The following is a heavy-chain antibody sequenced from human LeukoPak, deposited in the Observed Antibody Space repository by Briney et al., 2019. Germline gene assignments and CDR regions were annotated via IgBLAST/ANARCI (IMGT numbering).Heavy chain of an antibody. D-gene: IGHD3-22*01. CDR3: ARDKTGITMIVGGEFDY. V-gene: IGHV1-69*13. Sequence: SVKVSCKASGGTFSSYAISWVRQAPGQGLEWMGGIIPIFGIANYAQKFQGRVTITADESTSTAYMELSSLRSEDTAVYYCARDKTGITMIVGGEFDYWGQGTLVTVSS. CDR2: IIPIFGIA. CDR1: GGTFSSYA. J-gene: IGHJ4*02.